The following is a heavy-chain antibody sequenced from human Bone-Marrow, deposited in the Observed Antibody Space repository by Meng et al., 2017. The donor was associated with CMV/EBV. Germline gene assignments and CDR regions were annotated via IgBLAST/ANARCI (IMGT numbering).Heavy chain of an antibody. CDR3: ARDLSFAYYDILTGNPRDYSYYGMDV. CDR2: IKQDGSEK. J-gene: IGHJ6*02. V-gene: IGHV3-7*01. D-gene: IGHD3-9*01. Sequence: GGSLRLSCAASGFTFSSYWMSWVRQAPGKGLEWVANIKQDGSEKYYVDSVKGRFTISRDNAKNSLYLQMNSLRAEDTAVYYCARDLSFAYYDILTGNPRDYSYYGMDVWGQGTTVTVSS. CDR1: GFTFSSYW.